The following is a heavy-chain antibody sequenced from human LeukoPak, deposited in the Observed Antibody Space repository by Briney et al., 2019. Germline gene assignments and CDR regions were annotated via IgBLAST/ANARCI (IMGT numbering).Heavy chain of an antibody. CDR3: AKSPNYYGSGSYYLDY. CDR2: IGTAGDT. V-gene: IGHV3-13*01. J-gene: IGHJ4*02. Sequence: GGSLRLSCAASGFTFSRYDMHWVRQATGKGLEWVSAIGTAGDTYYPGSVKGRFTISRDNSKNTLYLQMNSLRAEDTAVYYCAKSPNYYGSGSYYLDYWGQGTLVTVSS. D-gene: IGHD3-10*01. CDR1: GFTFSRYD.